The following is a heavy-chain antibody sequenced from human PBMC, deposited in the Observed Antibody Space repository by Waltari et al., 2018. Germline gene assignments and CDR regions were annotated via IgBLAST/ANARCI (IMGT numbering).Heavy chain of an antibody. CDR1: GGSISSSSYY. J-gene: IGHJ6*02. V-gene: IGHV4-39*07. Sequence: QLQLQESGPGLVKPSETLSLTCTVSGGSISSSSYYWGWIRQPPGKGLEWIGSIYYSGSTYYNPSLKSRVTISVDTSKNQFSLKLSSVTAADTAVYYCTMVQGVITSRRYYYYYGMDVWGQGTTVTVSS. CDR3: TMVQGVITSRRYYYYYGMDV. D-gene: IGHD3-10*01. CDR2: IYYSGST.